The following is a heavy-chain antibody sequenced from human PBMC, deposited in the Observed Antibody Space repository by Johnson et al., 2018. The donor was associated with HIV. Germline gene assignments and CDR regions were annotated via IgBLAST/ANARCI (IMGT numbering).Heavy chain of an antibody. CDR2: IRFDGSNK. CDR3: ANQGEDAFDI. D-gene: IGHD1-14*01. CDR1: GFTFSSYA. Sequence: QMQLVESGGGVVQPGRSLRLSCAASGFTFSSYAMHWVRQAPGKGLEWVAFIRFDGSNKYYADSVKGRFTISRDNSKNTLFLQMDSLRAEDTALYYCANQGEDAFDIWGQGTMVTVSS. V-gene: IGHV3-30*04. J-gene: IGHJ3*02.